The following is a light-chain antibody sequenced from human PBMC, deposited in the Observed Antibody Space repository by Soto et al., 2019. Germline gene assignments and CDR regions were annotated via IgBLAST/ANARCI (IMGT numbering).Light chain of an antibody. CDR3: QQVNSFPPT. CDR2: AAS. J-gene: IGKJ4*01. Sequence: DIQMAQSPSSVSASVGDRVTISCRASQGISIWLAWYQQKLVKAAKLLVYAASNLQRGVPSSFSGSGSGTHFTLTISSLQPEDFATYYCQQVNSFPPTFGGVTKV. CDR1: QGISIW. V-gene: IGKV1-12*01.